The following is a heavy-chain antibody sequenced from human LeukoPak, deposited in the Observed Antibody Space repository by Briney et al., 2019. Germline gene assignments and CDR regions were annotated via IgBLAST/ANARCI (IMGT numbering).Heavy chain of an antibody. D-gene: IGHD6-13*01. J-gene: IGHJ4*02. Sequence: TPETLSLTCTVSGGSISSYYWSWIRQPPGKGLEWIGYIYYSGSTNYNPSLKSRVTISVDTSKNQFSLKLSSVTAADTAVYYCASRRYSSGWYVYWGQGTLVTVSS. CDR2: IYYSGST. CDR3: ASRRYSSGWYVY. V-gene: IGHV4-59*01. CDR1: GGSISSYY.